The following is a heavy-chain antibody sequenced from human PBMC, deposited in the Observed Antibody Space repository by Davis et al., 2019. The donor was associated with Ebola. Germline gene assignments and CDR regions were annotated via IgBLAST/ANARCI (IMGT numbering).Heavy chain of an antibody. V-gene: IGHV3-30*18. D-gene: IGHD6-13*01. J-gene: IGHJ4*02. Sequence: PGGSLRLSCAASGFTFSSYGMHWVRQAPGKGLEWVAVISYDGSNKYYADSVKGRFTISRDNAKNSLYLQMNSLRAEDTALYYCAKDTEGIIAAAVDFDYWGQGTLVTVSS. CDR3: AKDTEGIIAAAVDFDY. CDR1: GFTFSSYG. CDR2: ISYDGSNK.